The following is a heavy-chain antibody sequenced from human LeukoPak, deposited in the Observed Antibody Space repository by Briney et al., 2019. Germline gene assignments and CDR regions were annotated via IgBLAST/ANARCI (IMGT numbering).Heavy chain of an antibody. V-gene: IGHV4-61*08. CDR2: IYYSGST. CDR1: GGSVSSVGYY. CDR3: ARDGVAVAGTGFDY. J-gene: IGHJ4*02. D-gene: IGHD6-19*01. Sequence: PSETLSLTCTVSGGSVSSVGYYWSWIRQPPGKGLGGMGYIYYSGSTNYNPSLKSRVTISVDTSKNQFSLKLSSVTAADTAVYYCARDGVAVAGTGFDYWGQGTLVTVSS.